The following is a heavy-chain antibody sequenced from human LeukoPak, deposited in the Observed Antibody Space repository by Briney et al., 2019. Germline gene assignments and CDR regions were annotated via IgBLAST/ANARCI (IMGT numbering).Heavy chain of an antibody. J-gene: IGHJ4*02. Sequence: PGRSLRPSCAASGFTFSNYGMHWVRQAPGKGLEWVVVISHNGSNNNYADSVKGRFTISRDNSKNTLYLQMNSLRPDDTAVYYCAKVRVGTAHFDYWGQGTLVTVSS. CDR2: ISHNGSNN. V-gene: IGHV3-30*18. D-gene: IGHD2-15*01. CDR3: AKVRVGTAHFDY. CDR1: GFTFSNYG.